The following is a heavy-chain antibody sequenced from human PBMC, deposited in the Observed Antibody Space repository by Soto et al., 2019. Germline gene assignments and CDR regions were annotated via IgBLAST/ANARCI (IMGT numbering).Heavy chain of an antibody. CDR3: AKRGYYGSFYYMDV. Sequence: EQLVESGGGVVQPGWSLRLSCAASGFSFSSYGMHWVRQAPGKGLEWVGFNSWDGDKKYYADSVKGRFTVSRDNSKNTLFLQMDSLRPDDTAVYYCAKRGYYGSFYYMDVWGKGTTVTVSS. J-gene: IGHJ6*03. V-gene: IGHV3-30*18. CDR1: GFSFSSYG. D-gene: IGHD3-10*01. CDR2: NSWDGDKK.